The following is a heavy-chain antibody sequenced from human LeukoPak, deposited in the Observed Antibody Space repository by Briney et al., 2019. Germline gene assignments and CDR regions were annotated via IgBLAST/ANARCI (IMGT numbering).Heavy chain of an antibody. D-gene: IGHD5-18*01. CDR3: ARDRGGTVGYGWFDP. Sequence: GASVKVSCKASGGTFSSYAISWVRQAPGQGLEWMGRIIPILGIANYAQKSQGRVTITADKSTSTAYMELSSLRSEDTAVYYCARDRGGTVGYGWFDPWGQGTLVTVSS. J-gene: IGHJ5*02. CDR1: GGTFSSYA. CDR2: IIPILGIA. V-gene: IGHV1-69*04.